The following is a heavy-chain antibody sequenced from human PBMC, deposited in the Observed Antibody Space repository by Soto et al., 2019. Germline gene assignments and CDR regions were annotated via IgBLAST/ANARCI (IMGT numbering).Heavy chain of an antibody. CDR1: GGSISSGDYY. Sequence: QVQLQESGPGLVKPSQTLSLTCTVSGGSISSGDYYWSGIRQPPGKGLEWIGCIYYSGSTYCNSSLKSRVTISVDTSKNQFSLRLSSVTAADTAVYYCALTGYYDVDYWGQGTLVTVSS. D-gene: IGHD3-9*01. CDR3: ALTGYYDVDY. V-gene: IGHV4-30-4*01. CDR2: IYYSGST. J-gene: IGHJ4*02.